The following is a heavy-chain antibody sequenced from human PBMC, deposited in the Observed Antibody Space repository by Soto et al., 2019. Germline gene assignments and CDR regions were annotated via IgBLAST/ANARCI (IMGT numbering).Heavy chain of an antibody. J-gene: IGHJ3*02. V-gene: IGHV3-23*01. Sequence: GGSLRLSCAASGFTFSSYAMSWVRQAPGKGLEWVSAISGSGGSTYYADSVKGRFTISRDNSKNTLYLQMNSLRAEDTAVYYCAKLPYYDFWSEGGAFDIWGQGTMVTVSS. CDR2: ISGSGGST. CDR3: AKLPYYDFWSEGGAFDI. D-gene: IGHD3-3*01. CDR1: GFTFSSYA.